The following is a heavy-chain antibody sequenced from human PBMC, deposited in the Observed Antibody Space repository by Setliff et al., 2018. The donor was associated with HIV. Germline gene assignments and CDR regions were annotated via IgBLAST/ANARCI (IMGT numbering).Heavy chain of an antibody. J-gene: IGHJ6*03. CDR2: IFYTGST. V-gene: IGHV4-59*11. CDR1: GDSITGHY. Sequence: SETLSLTCTVSGDSITGHYWNWIRQPPGKGLEWIGYIFYTGSTNYNPSLKSRVTISVDTSKKQFFLKLSSVTAADTAVYYCVRGYCSSTTCYDDYYYMDARGKGSTVTVSS. D-gene: IGHD2-2*01. CDR3: VRGYCSSTTCYDDYYYMDA.